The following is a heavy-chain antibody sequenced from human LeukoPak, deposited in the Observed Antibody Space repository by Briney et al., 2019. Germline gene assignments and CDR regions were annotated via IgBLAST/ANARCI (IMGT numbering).Heavy chain of an antibody. D-gene: IGHD3-10*01. CDR3: ARDRPMVRGVISSWFDP. CDR2: IIPIFGTA. J-gene: IGHJ5*02. CDR1: GGTFSSYA. V-gene: IGHV1-69*05. Sequence: SVKVSCKSSGGTFSSYAISWVRQAPGQGLEWMGGIIPIFGTANYAQKFQGRVTMTTDTSTSTAYMELRSLRSDDTAVYYCARDRPMVRGVISSWFDPWGQGTLVTVSS.